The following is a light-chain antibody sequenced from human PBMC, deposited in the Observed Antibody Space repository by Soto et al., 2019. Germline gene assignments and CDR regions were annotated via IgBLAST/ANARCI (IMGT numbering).Light chain of an antibody. CDR3: QQYNNWPRT. CDR2: GAS. CDR1: QSFSSN. Sequence: EIVMTQSPATLSVSPGGRATLSCRASQSFSSNLAWYQQKPGQPPRLLIYGASTRATGIPARFSGSGSGTEFTLTICSLQSEDFAVYYCQQYNNWPRTFGGGTKVDIK. V-gene: IGKV3-15*01. J-gene: IGKJ4*01.